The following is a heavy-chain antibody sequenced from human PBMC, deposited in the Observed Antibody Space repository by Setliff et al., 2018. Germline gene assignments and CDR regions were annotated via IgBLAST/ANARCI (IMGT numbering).Heavy chain of an antibody. CDR1: GYSISSGYY. D-gene: IGHD3-22*01. J-gene: IGHJ4*02. V-gene: IGHV4-38-2*02. CDR3: AGWRFITPQPLFDY. CDR2: IYHSGST. Sequence: SETLSLTCTVPGYSISSGYYWGWIRQPPGKGLEWIGSIYHSGSTYYNPSLKSRVTISVDTSKNQFSLKLSSVTAADTAVYYCAGWRFITPQPLFDYWGQGTLVTVSS.